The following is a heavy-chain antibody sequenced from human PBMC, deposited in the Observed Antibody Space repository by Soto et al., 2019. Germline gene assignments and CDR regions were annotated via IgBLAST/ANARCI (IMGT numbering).Heavy chain of an antibody. CDR1: GFTFSSYW. J-gene: IGHJ3*02. CDR2: IKQDGSEK. D-gene: IGHD3-22*01. Sequence: AAGFTFSSYWMSWVRQAPGKGLEWVANIKQDGSEKWYVDSVKGRFTIARDNAKNSLYLQMNSLRAEDTAVYYCARGDYYDSSGPFSDAFDIWGQGTMVTVSS. V-gene: IGHV3-7*04. CDR3: ARGDYYDSSGPFSDAFDI.